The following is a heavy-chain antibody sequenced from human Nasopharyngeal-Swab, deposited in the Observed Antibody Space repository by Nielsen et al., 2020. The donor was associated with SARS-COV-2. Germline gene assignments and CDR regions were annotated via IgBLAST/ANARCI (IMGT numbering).Heavy chain of an antibody. CDR2: ISAYNGNT. CDR3: ARVSREIEYSSSLYYYYYYMDV. V-gene: IGHV1-18*01. Sequence: LGRHDTRQRREWMGRISAYNGNTNYAQKLQGRVTMTTDTSTSIAYMELRSLRSDDTAVYYCARVSREIEYSSSLYYYYYYMDVWGKGTTVTVSS. J-gene: IGHJ6*03. D-gene: IGHD6-6*01.